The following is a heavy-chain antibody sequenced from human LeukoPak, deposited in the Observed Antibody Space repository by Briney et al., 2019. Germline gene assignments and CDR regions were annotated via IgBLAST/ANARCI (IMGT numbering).Heavy chain of an antibody. CDR2: ISGSGGST. J-gene: IGHJ4*01. Sequence: GGSLRLSCAASGFTFSSYAMNWVRQAPGKGLEWVSAISGSGGSTYYADSVKGRFTISRDNSKNTLYLQMNSLRAEDTAVYYCAKDQVGAILWFDNWGQGTLVTVSS. CDR3: AKDQVGAILWFDN. CDR1: GFTFSSYA. V-gene: IGHV3-23*01. D-gene: IGHD1-26*01.